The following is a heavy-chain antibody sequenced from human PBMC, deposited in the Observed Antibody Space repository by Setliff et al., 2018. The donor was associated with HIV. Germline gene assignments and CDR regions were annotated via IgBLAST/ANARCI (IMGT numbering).Heavy chain of an antibody. J-gene: IGHJ4*02. Sequence: PGGSLRLSCAASGFTFSHAWMSWVRQAPGKGLEWVGRIKNKNDGGTIDYAAPVKGRFTISRDDSKTTLYLQMNSLRAEDTAIYYCAKTSRVREYNSPFDSWGQGTLVTVSS. V-gene: IGHV3-15*01. D-gene: IGHD3-10*01. CDR1: GFTFSHAW. CDR2: IKNKNDGGTI. CDR3: AKTSRVREYNSPFDS.